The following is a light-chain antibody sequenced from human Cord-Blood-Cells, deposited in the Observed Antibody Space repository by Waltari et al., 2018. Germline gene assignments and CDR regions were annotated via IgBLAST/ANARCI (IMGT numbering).Light chain of an antibody. Sequence: IVMTQSTYSLAVSLGERTNLNCKSSPSVLYSSNNKNYLAWYQQKPGQPPKLLIYWASTRESGVPDRFSGSGSGTDFTLTISSLQAEDVAVYYCQQYYSTPQTFGQGTKVEIK. CDR3: QQYYSTPQT. J-gene: IGKJ1*01. V-gene: IGKV4-1*01. CDR2: WAS. CDR1: PSVLYSSNNKNY.